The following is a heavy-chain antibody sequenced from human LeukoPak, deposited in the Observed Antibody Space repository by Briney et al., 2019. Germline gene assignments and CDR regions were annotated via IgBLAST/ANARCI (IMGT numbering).Heavy chain of an antibody. CDR3: AREGAGLRFLEWYDAFDI. J-gene: IGHJ3*02. V-gene: IGHV4-30-2*01. D-gene: IGHD3-3*01. Sequence: SETLSLTWTVSGGSISSGGYYWSWIRQPPGKGLEWIGYIYHSGSTYYNPSLKSRVTISVDRSKNQFSLKLSSVTAADTAVYYCAREGAGLRFLEWYDAFDIWGQGTMVTVSS. CDR1: GGSISSGGYY. CDR2: IYHSGST.